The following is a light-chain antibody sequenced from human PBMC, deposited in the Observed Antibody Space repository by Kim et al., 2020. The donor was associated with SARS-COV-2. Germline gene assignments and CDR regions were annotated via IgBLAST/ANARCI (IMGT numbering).Light chain of an antibody. V-gene: IGLV1-44*01. CDR1: SSNIGSNT. J-gene: IGLJ3*02. Sequence: QSVLTQPPSVSGTPGQRVTISCSGSSSNIGSNTVNWYQQLPGTAPKLLIYGNSQRPSGVPDRFSGSKSGTSGTLAISGLQPEDEADYYCAAWDDSLNGVFGGGTKVTVL. CDR2: GNS. CDR3: AAWDDSLNGV.